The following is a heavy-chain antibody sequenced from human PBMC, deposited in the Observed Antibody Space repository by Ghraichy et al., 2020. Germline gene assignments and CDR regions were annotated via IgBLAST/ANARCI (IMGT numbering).Heavy chain of an antibody. CDR2: IKSKTDGGTT. CDR1: GFTFSNAW. Sequence: GGSLRLSCAASGFTFSNAWMNWVRQAPGKGLEWVGRIKSKTDGGTTDYAAPVKGRFTISRDDSKNTLYLQMNSLKTEDTAVYYCNCIVVVTATNPPNGAFDIWGQGTMVTVSS. CDR3: NCIVVVTATNPPNGAFDI. J-gene: IGHJ3*02. D-gene: IGHD2-21*02. V-gene: IGHV3-15*07.